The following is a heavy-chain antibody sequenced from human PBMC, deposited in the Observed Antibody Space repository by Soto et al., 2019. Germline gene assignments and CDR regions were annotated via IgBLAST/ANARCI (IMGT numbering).Heavy chain of an antibody. J-gene: IGHJ4*02. Sequence: EVQLVESGGGLVQPGGSLRLSCVGSEFTFSNYEMNWVRQAPGKGLEWVSYISYTGSTIYYADSVRGRFTISRDNSKNSLYLHMNSLRAEDTAVYYCARGLRNYYDRSGLHYWGQGTLVTLSS. CDR1: EFTFSNYE. CDR3: ARGLRNYYDRSGLHY. CDR2: ISYTGSTI. V-gene: IGHV3-48*03. D-gene: IGHD3-22*01.